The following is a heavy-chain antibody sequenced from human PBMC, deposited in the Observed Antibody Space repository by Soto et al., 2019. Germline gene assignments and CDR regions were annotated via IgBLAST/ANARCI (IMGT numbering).Heavy chain of an antibody. CDR2: IYYSGST. D-gene: IGHD2-2*02. CDR3: ATATIREAFDI. Sequence: QLQLQESGPGLVKPSQTLSLTCTVSGGSISSGDYYWSWIRQPPGKGLEWIGYIYYSGSTFYNPSLRSRVTISVDTSKNQFSLKLSSVTAADTAVYYCATATIREAFDIWGQGTMVTVSS. CDR1: GGSISSGDYY. J-gene: IGHJ3*02. V-gene: IGHV4-30-4*01.